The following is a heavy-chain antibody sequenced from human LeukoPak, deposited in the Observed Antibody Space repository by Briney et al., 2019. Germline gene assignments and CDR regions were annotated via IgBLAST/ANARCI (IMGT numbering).Heavy chain of an antibody. CDR2: FIPFFGTA. Sequence: ASVKVSCKASGGTFSSYAISWVRQAPGHGLGWMRGFIPFFGTADYAQKFQGRVTITADESTSTAYMELSSLRSEDTAVYYCATCPEYRYFDWLHLPRHYYYYMDVWGKGTTVTISS. CDR1: GGTFSSYA. V-gene: IGHV1-69*13. D-gene: IGHD3-9*01. J-gene: IGHJ6*03. CDR3: ATCPEYRYFDWLHLPRHYYYYMDV.